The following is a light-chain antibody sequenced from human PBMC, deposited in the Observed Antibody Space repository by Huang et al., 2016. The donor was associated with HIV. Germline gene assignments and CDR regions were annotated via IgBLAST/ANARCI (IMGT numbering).Light chain of an antibody. CDR2: ATS. J-gene: IGKJ3*01. CDR1: QTMSSY. Sequence: DIQMTQSPSSLSASVGDRVTITCRGSQTMSSYLNWYQQKPGKAPKLLIYATSSLQSGVPSRFSGSGSGTHFTLTIRSLQLEDFATYYCQQSYSTPFPFGPGTKVDIK. V-gene: IGKV1-39*01. CDR3: QQSYSTPFP.